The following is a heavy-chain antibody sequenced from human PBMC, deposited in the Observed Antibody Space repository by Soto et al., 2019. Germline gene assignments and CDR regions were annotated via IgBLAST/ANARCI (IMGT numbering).Heavy chain of an antibody. Sequence: GASVKVSCKASGFTFTSSAVQWVRQARGQRLEWIGWIVVGSGNTNYAQKFQERVTITRDMSTSTAYMELSSLRSEDTAVYYCAADLLYYGSGSLDWGQGTLVTVSS. CDR3: AADLLYYGSGSLD. D-gene: IGHD3-10*01. CDR2: IVVGSGNT. V-gene: IGHV1-58*01. CDR1: GFTFTSSA. J-gene: IGHJ4*02.